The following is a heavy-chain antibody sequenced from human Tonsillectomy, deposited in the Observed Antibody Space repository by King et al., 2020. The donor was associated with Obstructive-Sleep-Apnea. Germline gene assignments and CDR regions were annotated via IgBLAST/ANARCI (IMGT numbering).Heavy chain of an antibody. CDR3: ARVPYITGWSGWFDP. CDR1: GGSISSSSYY. Sequence: QLQESGPGLVKPSETLSLTCTVSGGSISSSSYYWGWIRQPPGKGLEWIGSIYYSGSTNYNPSLKSRVTISIDPSKNQFYLKLSFVTAADTAVYYCARVPYITGWSGWFDPRGQGTLVTVSS. J-gene: IGHJ5*02. CDR2: IYYSGST. D-gene: IGHD6-19*01. V-gene: IGHV4-39*07.